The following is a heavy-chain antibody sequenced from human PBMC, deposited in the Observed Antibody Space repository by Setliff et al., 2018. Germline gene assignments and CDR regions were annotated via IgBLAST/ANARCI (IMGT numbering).Heavy chain of an antibody. D-gene: IGHD1-1*01. Sequence: SETLSLTCKVSGDSMNSGVYYWAWIRQPPGKGLEWSGRIYSGGTTYYNSSLKSRVTISVDTSKSQFSLRLNSVTAADTAVYYCARTGTYRYFDYWGRGTLVTVSS. V-gene: IGHV4-39*01. J-gene: IGHJ4*02. CDR2: IYSGGTT. CDR1: GDSMNSGVYY. CDR3: ARTGTYRYFDY.